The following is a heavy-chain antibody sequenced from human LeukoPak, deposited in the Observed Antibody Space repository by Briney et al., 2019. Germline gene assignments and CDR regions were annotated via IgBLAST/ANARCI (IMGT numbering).Heavy chain of an antibody. Sequence: GGSLRLSCAASGYTFADYATNWVRQAPVKGLEWVAGISWNSGNIGYADSVKGRFTISRDNAKNSLYLQMNSLRAEDTAVYYCAKDRRDYGGNSGGFDYWGQGTLVTVSS. CDR1: GYTFADYA. J-gene: IGHJ4*02. V-gene: IGHV3-9*01. D-gene: IGHD4-23*01. CDR2: ISWNSGNI. CDR3: AKDRRDYGGNSGGFDY.